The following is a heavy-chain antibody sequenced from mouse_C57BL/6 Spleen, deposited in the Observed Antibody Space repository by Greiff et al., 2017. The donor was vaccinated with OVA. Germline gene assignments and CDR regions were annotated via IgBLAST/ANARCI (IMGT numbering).Heavy chain of an antibody. V-gene: IGHV1-50*01. J-gene: IGHJ3*01. CDR2: IDPSDSYT. D-gene: IGHD2-2*01. CDR3: ARSMVTGGFAY. Sequence: VQLQQPGAELVKPGASVKLSCKASGYTFTSYWMQWVKQRPGQGLEWIGEIDPSDSYTNYNQKFKGKATLTVDTSSSTAYMQLSSLTSEDSAVYYCARSMVTGGFAYWGQGTLVTVSA. CDR1: GYTFTSYW.